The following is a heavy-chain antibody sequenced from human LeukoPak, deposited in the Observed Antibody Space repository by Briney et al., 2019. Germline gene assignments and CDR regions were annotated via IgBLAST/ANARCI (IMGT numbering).Heavy chain of an antibody. CDR2: INPNSGVT. D-gene: IGHD4-11*01. V-gene: IGHV1-2*02. CDR1: GFTLTIYD. Sequence: ASVKVSCKTSGFTLTIYDINWVRQATGQGLEWMGWINPNSGVTNYAQKFQGRVTLTRDTPISTAYMEVSRLRSDDTAVYYCARAHMTTVTLGDYWGQGSLVTVSS. CDR3: ARAHMTTVTLGDY. J-gene: IGHJ4*02.